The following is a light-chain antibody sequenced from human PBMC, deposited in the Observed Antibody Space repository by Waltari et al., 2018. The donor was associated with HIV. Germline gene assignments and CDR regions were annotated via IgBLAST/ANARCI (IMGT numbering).Light chain of an antibody. CDR1: DSDFCFYHF. CDR3: ASYTTNDTVL. CDR2: KVD. V-gene: IGLV2-14*01. Sequence: SGLTQPASVSGFPGQSITLSCTGADSDFCFYHFVSWYHQYPGKVPIVILSKVDSRASGVSDRFSGSKSGNTASLRICGLRTEDEGVYFCASYTTNDTVLFAGGTTVTVL. J-gene: IGLJ3*02.